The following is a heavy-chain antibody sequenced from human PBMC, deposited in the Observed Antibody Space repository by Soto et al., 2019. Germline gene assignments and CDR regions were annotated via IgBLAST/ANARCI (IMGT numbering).Heavy chain of an antibody. J-gene: IGHJ6*02. Sequence: SETLSLTCTVSGGSISSYYWSWIRQPPGKGLEWIGYIYYSGSTNYDPSLKSRVTISVDTSKNQFSLKLSSVTAADTAVYYCARGGDYDFWSGYYWENYYYYGMDVWGQGTTVTVSS. V-gene: IGHV4-59*01. CDR2: IYYSGST. CDR3: ARGGDYDFWSGYYWENYYYYGMDV. CDR1: GGSISSYY. D-gene: IGHD3-3*01.